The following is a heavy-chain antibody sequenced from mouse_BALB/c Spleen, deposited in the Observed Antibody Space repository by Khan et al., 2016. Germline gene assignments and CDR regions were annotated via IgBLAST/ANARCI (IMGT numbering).Heavy chain of an antibody. CDR1: GFTFSDYY. V-gene: IGHV5-4*02. Sequence: EVQLQESGGGLVKPGGSLKLSCAASGFTFSDYYMYWVRQTPEKRLEWVATISDGGSYTYYPDSVKGRFTISRDNAKNNLYLQMSSLKSEDTAVYDCARDDRGVAYWGQGTLVTVSA. D-gene: IGHD2-14*01. CDR2: ISDGGSYT. J-gene: IGHJ3*01. CDR3: ARDDRGVAY.